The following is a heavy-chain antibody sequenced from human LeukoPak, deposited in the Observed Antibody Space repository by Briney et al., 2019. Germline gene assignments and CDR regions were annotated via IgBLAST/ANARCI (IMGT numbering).Heavy chain of an antibody. Sequence: ASVKVSCKASGGTFSSYAISWVRQAPGQGLEWMGGIIPIFGTANYAQKFQGRVTITADESTSTAYMELSSLRAEDTAVYYCARVQLALRYSFDYWGQGTLVTVSS. CDR2: IIPIFGTA. D-gene: IGHD5-12*01. V-gene: IGHV1-69*13. J-gene: IGHJ4*02. CDR1: GGTFSSYA. CDR3: ARVQLALRYSFDY.